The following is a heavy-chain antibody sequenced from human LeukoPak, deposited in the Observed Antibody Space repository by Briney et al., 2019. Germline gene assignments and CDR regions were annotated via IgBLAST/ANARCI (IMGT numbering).Heavy chain of an antibody. CDR3: ATWGGGYFDY. CDR2: IYYSGST. Sequence: PSETLSLTCTVSGGSISSYYWSWIRQPPGKGLEWVGQIYYSGSTNYNPSLKSRVTISVDTSKNQFSLKLSSVTAADTAVYYCATWGGGYFDYWGQGTLVTVSS. V-gene: IGHV4-59*01. CDR1: GGSISSYY. D-gene: IGHD2-15*01. J-gene: IGHJ4*02.